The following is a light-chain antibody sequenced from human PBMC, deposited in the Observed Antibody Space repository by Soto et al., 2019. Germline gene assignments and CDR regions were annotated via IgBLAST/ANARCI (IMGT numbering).Light chain of an antibody. CDR3: QQNGSSPLT. CDR1: QSVSSSY. Sequence: EIVLTQSPGTLSLSPGERATLSCRASQSVSSSYLAWYQQKPGQAPRLLIYGASSRATGIPDRFSGSGSGTDFTLTISRLEPEDFAVYYCQQNGSSPLTFGQGTKVDI. J-gene: IGKJ1*01. V-gene: IGKV3-20*01. CDR2: GAS.